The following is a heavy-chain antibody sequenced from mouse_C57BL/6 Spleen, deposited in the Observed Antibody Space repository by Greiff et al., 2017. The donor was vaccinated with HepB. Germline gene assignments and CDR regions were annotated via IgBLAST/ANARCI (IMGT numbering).Heavy chain of an antibody. Sequence: VKLMESGPGLVQPSQSLSITCTVSGFSLTSYGVHWVRQSPGKGLEWLGGIWSGGSTDYNAAFISRLSISKENSKSQVFFKMNSLQADDTAIYYCAIYYSNYEDYAMDYWGQGTSVTVSS. CDR2: IWSGGST. V-gene: IGHV2-2*01. J-gene: IGHJ4*01. CDR3: AIYYSNYEDYAMDY. CDR1: GFSLTSYG. D-gene: IGHD2-5*01.